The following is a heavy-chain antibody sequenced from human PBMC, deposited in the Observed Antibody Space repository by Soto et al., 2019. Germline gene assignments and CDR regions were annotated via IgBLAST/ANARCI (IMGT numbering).Heavy chain of an antibody. CDR2: IKPNSGGT. D-gene: IGHD5-12*01. CDR1: GYSFTAYY. Sequence: QVQLVQSGAEVKNPGASVKVSCKASGYSFTAYYMHWVRQAPGQGLEWMGWIKPNSGGTKYAPKFQGRVSMTRDTSVTTAYMEVSWLRSDDTAVYYCARDWGQNSGYVWGQGTLVTVSA. CDR3: ARDWGQNSGYV. V-gene: IGHV1-2*02. J-gene: IGHJ1*01.